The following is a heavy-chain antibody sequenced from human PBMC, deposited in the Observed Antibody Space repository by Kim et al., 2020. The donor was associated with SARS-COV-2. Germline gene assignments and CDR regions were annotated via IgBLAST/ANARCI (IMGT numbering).Heavy chain of an antibody. CDR3: ASLSIAARPDSDY. V-gene: IGHV4-39*01. Sequence: SNPSLKSRVTISVDTSKNQFSLKLSSVTAADTAVYYCASLSIAARPDSDYWGQGTLVTVSS. D-gene: IGHD6-6*01. J-gene: IGHJ4*02.